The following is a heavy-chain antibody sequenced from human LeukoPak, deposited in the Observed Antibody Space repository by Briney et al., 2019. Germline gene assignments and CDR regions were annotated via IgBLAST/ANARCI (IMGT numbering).Heavy chain of an antibody. D-gene: IGHD3-10*01. Sequence: ASVKVSCKVSGYTLTELSMHWVRQAPGKGLEWMGGSDPEDGETIYAQKFQGRVTMTEDTSTDTAYMELSSLRSEDTAVYYCATGSSITMVRGVTQENDYWGQGTLVTVSS. J-gene: IGHJ4*02. CDR2: SDPEDGET. CDR3: ATGSSITMVRGVTQENDY. V-gene: IGHV1-24*01. CDR1: GYTLTELS.